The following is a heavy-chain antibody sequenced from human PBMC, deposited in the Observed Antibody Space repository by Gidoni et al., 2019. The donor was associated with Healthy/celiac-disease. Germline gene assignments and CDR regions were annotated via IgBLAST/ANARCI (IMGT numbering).Heavy chain of an antibody. CDR2: ISGSGGST. D-gene: IGHD3-3*01. J-gene: IGHJ5*02. CDR1: GFTFSSYD. CDR3: AKDRFLEWLQSNWFDP. V-gene: IGHV3-23*04. Sequence: EVQLVESGGGLVQPGGSLRLSCAASGFTFSSYDMSWVRQAPGKGLEWVSAISGSGGSTYYADSVKGRFTISRDNSKNTLYLQMNSLRAEDTAVYYCAKDRFLEWLQSNWFDPWGQGTLVTVSS.